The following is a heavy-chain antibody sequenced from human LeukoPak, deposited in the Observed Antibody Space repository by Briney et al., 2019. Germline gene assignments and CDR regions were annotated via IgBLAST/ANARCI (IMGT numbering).Heavy chain of an antibody. V-gene: IGHV4-39*07. J-gene: IGHJ6*03. CDR2: IYYSGST. CDR1: GGSISSSSYY. D-gene: IGHD3-3*01. CDR3: ARDGGYYYYYMDV. Sequence: SETLSLTCTVSGGSISSSSYYWGWIRQPPGKGLEWIGSIYYSGSTYYNPSLKSRVTISVDTSKNQFSLKLSSVTAADTAVYYCARDGGYYYYYMDVWGKGTTVTISS.